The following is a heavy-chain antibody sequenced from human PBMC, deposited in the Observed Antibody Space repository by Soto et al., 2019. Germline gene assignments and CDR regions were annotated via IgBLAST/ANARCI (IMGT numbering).Heavy chain of an antibody. V-gene: IGHV3-30*18. CDR3: AKDNWGYYCSITSCYYFDF. D-gene: IGHD2-2*01. Sequence: PRLSCAASGLTFSSYGMHWVRQAPGKGLEWVAVISNDGNNKYYAESVKGRFTISRDNSKNTLYLQMNSLRAEDTAVYYCAKDNWGYYCSITSCYYFDFWGQGTLVTVSS. CDR1: GLTFSSYG. J-gene: IGHJ4*02. CDR2: ISNDGNNK.